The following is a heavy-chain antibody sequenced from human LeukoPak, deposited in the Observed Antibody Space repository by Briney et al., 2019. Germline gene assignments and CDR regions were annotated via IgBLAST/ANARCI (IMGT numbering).Heavy chain of an antibody. J-gene: IGHJ3*02. CDR1: GYSISSGYH. D-gene: IGHD3-10*01. Sequence: SETLSLTCAVSGYSISSGYHWGWIRQPPGKGLEWLGSIYHSGSTSYNPYLKSRVTISVDTSKNQFSLKLSSVTAADTAVYYCARQLVGADAFDIWGQGTMVTVSS. V-gene: IGHV4-38-2*01. CDR3: ARQLVGADAFDI. CDR2: IYHSGST.